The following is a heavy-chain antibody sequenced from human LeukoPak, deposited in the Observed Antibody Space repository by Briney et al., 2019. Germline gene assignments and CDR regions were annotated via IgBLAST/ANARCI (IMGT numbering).Heavy chain of an antibody. D-gene: IGHD4-17*01. CDR2: IRYDGSDK. Sequence: GGSLRLSCAASGFIFSTYGMHWVRQALGKGLEWVAFIRYDGSDKFYADSVKGRFAISRDKSKSTLYLQMNSLRVEDTAVYYCAKDGGLGDYGDYWGQGTLVTVSS. V-gene: IGHV3-30*02. CDR3: AKDGGLGDYGDY. CDR1: GFIFSTYG. J-gene: IGHJ4*02.